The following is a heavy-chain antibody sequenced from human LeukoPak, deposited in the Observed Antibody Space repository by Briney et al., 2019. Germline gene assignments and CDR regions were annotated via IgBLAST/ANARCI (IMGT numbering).Heavy chain of an antibody. J-gene: IGHJ6*03. CDR3: ARSTGQYQLLYYYYYMDV. V-gene: IGHV4-61*02. CDR1: GDSISSGNYY. CDR2: IFTSGST. Sequence: SETLSLTCTVSGDSISSGNYYWSWIRQPAGKGLEWIGRIFTSGSTNYNPSLKSRVTISVDTSKNQFSLKLSSVTAADTAVYYCARSTGQYQLLYYYYYMDVWGKGTTVTVSS. D-gene: IGHD2-2*01.